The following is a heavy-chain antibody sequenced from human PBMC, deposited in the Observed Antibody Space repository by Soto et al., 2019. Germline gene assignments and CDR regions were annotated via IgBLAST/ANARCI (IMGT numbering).Heavy chain of an antibody. Sequence: SVKVSCKASGGTFSSYAISWVRQAPGQGLEWMGGIIPIFGTANYAQKFQGRVTITADESTSTAYMELSSLRSEDTAVYYCARXSESYYYDSSGYSLLDYWGPGTLVTVSS. CDR2: IIPIFGTA. V-gene: IGHV1-69*13. CDR1: GGTFSSYA. CDR3: ARXSESYYYDSSGYSLLDY. J-gene: IGHJ4*02. D-gene: IGHD3-22*01.